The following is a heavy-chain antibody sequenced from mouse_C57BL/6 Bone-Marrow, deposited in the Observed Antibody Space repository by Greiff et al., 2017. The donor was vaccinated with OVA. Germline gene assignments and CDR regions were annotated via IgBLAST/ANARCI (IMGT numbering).Heavy chain of an antibody. V-gene: IGHV5-6*01. CDR1: GFTFSGYG. CDR3: ARHDTTVVATEYFDY. J-gene: IGHJ2*01. D-gene: IGHD1-1*01. CDR2: ISSGGSYT. Sequence: EVKLVESGGDLVKPGGSLKLSCAASGFTFSGYGMSWVRQTPDKRLEWVATISSGGSYTYYPDSVKGRFTISRDNAKNTLYLQMSSLKSEDTAMYYCARHDTTVVATEYFDYWGQGTTLTVSS.